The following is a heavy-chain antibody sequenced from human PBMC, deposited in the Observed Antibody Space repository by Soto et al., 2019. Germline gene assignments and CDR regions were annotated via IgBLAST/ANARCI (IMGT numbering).Heavy chain of an antibody. J-gene: IGHJ4*02. Sequence: GGSLRLSCSSSVFTFISYAISWVRQAPGKGLEWVSAISGSGGSTYYADSVKGRFTISRDNSKNTLYLQMNSLRAEDTAVYYCAKEGYMRSAWSGQFEYRGKRDLVTVSS. CDR3: AKEGYMRSAWSGQFEY. V-gene: IGHV3-23*01. CDR1: VFTFISYA. CDR2: ISGSGGST. D-gene: IGHD6-19*01.